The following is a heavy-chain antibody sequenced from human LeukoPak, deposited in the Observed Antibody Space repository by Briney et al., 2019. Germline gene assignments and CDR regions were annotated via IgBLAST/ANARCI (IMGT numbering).Heavy chain of an antibody. V-gene: IGHV3-21*01. Sequence: GGSLRLSCAASGFTFSSYSMNWVRQAPGKGLEWVSSISSSSSYIYYADSVKGRFTISRDNAKNSLYLQMNSLRAEDTAVYYCARGGPSFGGSYGYWGQGTLVTVSS. J-gene: IGHJ4*02. CDR2: ISSSSSYI. CDR1: GFTFSSYS. D-gene: IGHD1-26*01. CDR3: ARGGPSFGGSYGY.